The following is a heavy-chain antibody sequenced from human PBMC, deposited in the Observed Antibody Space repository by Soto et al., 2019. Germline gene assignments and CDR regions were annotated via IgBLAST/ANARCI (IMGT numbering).Heavy chain of an antibody. CDR3: ARGQPATMIPYYYGMDV. V-gene: IGHV1-18*04. D-gene: IGHD3-22*01. J-gene: IGHJ6*02. CDR1: GYTFTSYG. CDR2: ISAYNGNT. Sequence: GASVQVSCKASGYTFTSYGISWVRQAPGQGLEWMGWISAYNGNTNYAQKFQGRVTITADESTSTAYMELSSLRSEDTAVYYCARGQPATMIPYYYGMDVWGQGTTVTVSS.